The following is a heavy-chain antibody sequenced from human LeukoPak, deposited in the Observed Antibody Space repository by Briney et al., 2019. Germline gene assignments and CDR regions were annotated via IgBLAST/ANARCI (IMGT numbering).Heavy chain of an antibody. V-gene: IGHV3-23*01. CDR3: AKVGPLWFGIYDY. CDR1: GLTFSSYT. Sequence: PGGSLRLSCEASGLTFSSYTMNWVRQAPGKRLEWVSGIRGSGAGINYADSVKGRFTISRDNSKNTLYLQMNGLRAEDTAVYYCAKVGPLWFGIYDYWGQGTLVTVSS. CDR2: IRGSGAGI. D-gene: IGHD3-10*01. J-gene: IGHJ4*02.